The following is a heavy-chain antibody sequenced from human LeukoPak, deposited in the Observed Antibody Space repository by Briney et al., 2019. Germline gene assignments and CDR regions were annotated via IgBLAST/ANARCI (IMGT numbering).Heavy chain of an antibody. CDR2: VHSSGKT. V-gene: IGHV4-61*01. J-gene: IGHJ4*02. CDR1: GASVNSGRFY. Sequence: PSETLSLTCSVSGASVNSGRFYWTWIRQSPGKGLEWLGFVHSSGKTDYNPSLKSRLTMSTDASQNQFSLTLTSVTRADTTIYYCSRVDVAATIFFDYWGQGALVTVSA. D-gene: IGHD5-24*01. CDR3: SRVDVAATIFFDY.